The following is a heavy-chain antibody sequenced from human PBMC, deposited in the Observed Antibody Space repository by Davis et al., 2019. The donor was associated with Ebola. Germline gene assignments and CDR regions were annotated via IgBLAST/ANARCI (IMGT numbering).Heavy chain of an antibody. CDR2: INSDGTIT. CDR3: ASVATDWFDP. D-gene: IGHD5-12*01. CDR1: GFTFSSYW. V-gene: IGHV3-74*01. Sequence: GESLKISCAASGFTFSSYWMHWVRQAPGTGLEWVSRINSDGTITNYADSVKGRFTISSDNSKNTLYLQMSGLRAEDTALYYCASVATDWFDPWGQGTRVTVSS. J-gene: IGHJ5*02.